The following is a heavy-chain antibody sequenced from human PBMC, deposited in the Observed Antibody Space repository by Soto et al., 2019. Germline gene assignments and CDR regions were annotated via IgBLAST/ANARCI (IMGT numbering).Heavy chain of an antibody. CDR2: LSRSGNTI. J-gene: IGHJ3*02. D-gene: IGHD6-19*01. Sequence: QVQLVESGGGLVQPGGSLRLSCAASGFTFGDYEMSWIRQAAGKGPEWVSFLSRSGNTIYYADSVKGRFSMSRDNAEKSRYLHMERLRVEDTATYCCARSSGWYEADAFDMLGQGTMGTVSA. CDR3: ARSSGWYEADAFDM. V-gene: IGHV3-11*01. CDR1: GFTFGDYE.